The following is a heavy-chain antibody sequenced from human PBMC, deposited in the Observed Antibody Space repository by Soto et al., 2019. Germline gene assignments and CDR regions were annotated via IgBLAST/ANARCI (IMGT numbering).Heavy chain of an antibody. D-gene: IGHD2-8*01. J-gene: IGHJ3*02. CDR3: AKDATAVNGVWDPFDM. V-gene: IGHV3-23*01. Sequence: EVQLLESGGGVVQPGGSLRLSCAASGFTFSAYAMSWVRQAPGKGLQWVSGVGGSDTDKHYADSVRGRFTVSRDNSQNALYLQMNRLRVDDTAVYYCAKDATAVNGVWDPFDMWGQVTEVTVAS. CDR2: VGGSDTDK. CDR1: GFTFSAYA.